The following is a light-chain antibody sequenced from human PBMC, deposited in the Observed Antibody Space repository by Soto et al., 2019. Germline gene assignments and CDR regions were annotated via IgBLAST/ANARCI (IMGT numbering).Light chain of an antibody. CDR1: QSVAGNY. CDR3: RQYGSTQIYT. V-gene: IGKV3-20*01. CDR2: GAS. J-gene: IGKJ2*01. Sequence: EMVLTQSPGTLSLSPGERATLSCRASQSVAGNYLAWYQRKPDQPPSLLIYGASSRAPGFTDRFSGSGSGTDFPLSISRLEPEEASVYFCRQYGSTQIYTFGQGTKLEIK.